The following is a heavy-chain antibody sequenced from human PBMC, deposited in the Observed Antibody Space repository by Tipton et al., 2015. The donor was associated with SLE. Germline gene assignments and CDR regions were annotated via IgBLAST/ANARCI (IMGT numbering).Heavy chain of an antibody. D-gene: IGHD3-3*01. CDR2: IYTSGST. V-gene: IGHV4-61*02. J-gene: IGHJ4*02. CDR3: ARGDFWSGLDY. CDR1: GGSISRGAYY. Sequence: TPSLTCTVTGGSISRGAYYWSWLRQPAGKGLEWIGRIYTSGSTNYHPSLKSRVTISVDTSKNQFSLKLSSVTAADTAVYFCARGDFWSGLDYWGQGALVTVSS.